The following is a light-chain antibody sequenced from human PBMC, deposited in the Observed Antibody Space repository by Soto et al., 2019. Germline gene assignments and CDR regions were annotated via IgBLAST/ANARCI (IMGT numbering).Light chain of an antibody. CDR1: QSVTSF. Sequence: EIVLTQSPVTLSLSPGERATLSCRASQSVTSFLAWYQQKPGQASRLLIYEVSNRATGIPARFSRSGSGTDFTLTISSLEPEDCAVYYCQQRSNWPLTFGGGTNVEIK. V-gene: IGKV3-11*01. J-gene: IGKJ4*01. CDR2: EVS. CDR3: QQRSNWPLT.